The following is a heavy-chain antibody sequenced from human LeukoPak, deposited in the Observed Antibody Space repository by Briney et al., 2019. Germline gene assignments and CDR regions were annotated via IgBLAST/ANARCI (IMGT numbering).Heavy chain of an antibody. CDR3: AKDRYPGWGEIDY. V-gene: IGHV3-23*01. Sequence: GGSLRLSCTASGFTFSSYAMNWVRQAPGKGLEWVPGIGAGGTFTYYADSVKGRFTISRDNSKNTLYLQMNSLRAEDTAVYYCAKDRYPGWGEIDYWGQGTLVTVSS. CDR2: IGAGGTFT. J-gene: IGHJ4*02. CDR1: GFTFSSYA. D-gene: IGHD3-16*01.